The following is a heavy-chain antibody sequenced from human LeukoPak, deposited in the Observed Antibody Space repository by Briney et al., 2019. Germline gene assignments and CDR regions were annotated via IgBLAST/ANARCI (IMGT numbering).Heavy chain of an antibody. CDR2: INTNTGNP. Sequence: ASVKVSCKASGYIFTDYAMNWVRQAPGQGLEWMGLINTNTGNPTYAQGFTGRFVFSLDTSVNTAYLQISILKAEDTAVYYCARLVGATDFDYWGQGTLVTVSS. CDR1: GYIFTDYA. J-gene: IGHJ4*02. CDR3: ARLVGATDFDY. V-gene: IGHV7-4-1*02. D-gene: IGHD1-26*01.